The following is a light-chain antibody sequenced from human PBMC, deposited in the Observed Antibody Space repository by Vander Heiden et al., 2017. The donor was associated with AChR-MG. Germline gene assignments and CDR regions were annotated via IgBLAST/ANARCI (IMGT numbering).Light chain of an antibody. CDR2: DVS. V-gene: IGLV2-14*03. J-gene: IGLJ2*01. Sequence: QSALTQPASVSGSPGQSITISCTGTSSDVGGHDYVTWYQQHPGKAPKLMIYDVSTRPSGVSNRFSGSKSGTTASLTISGLQAEDEADYYCSSHTSSSTVVFGGGTKVTVL. CDR3: SSHTSSSTVV. CDR1: SSDVGGHDY.